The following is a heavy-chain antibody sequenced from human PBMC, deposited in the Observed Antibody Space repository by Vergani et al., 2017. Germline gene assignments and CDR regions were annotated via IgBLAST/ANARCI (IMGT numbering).Heavy chain of an antibody. D-gene: IGHD1-26*01. CDR2: ISGSGGST. CDR3: AKDRRSGSYLYYFDY. CDR1: GFTFSSYA. J-gene: IGHJ4*02. Sequence: EVQLLESGGGLVQPGGSLRLSCAASGFTFSSYAMSWVRQAPGKGLEWVSAISGSGGSTYYADSVKGRFTISRDNSKKTLYLQMNSLRAEDTAVYYCAKDRRSGSYLYYFDYWGQGTLVTVSS. V-gene: IGHV3-23*01.